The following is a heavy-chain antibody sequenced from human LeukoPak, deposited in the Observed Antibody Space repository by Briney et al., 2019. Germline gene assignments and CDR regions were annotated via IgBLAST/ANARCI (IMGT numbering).Heavy chain of an antibody. J-gene: IGHJ4*02. Sequence: PGGSLRPSCAASGFTFSSYAMHWVRQAPGKGLEWVAVISYDGSKKYYADSVKGRFAISRDNSKNTLYLQMNSLRAEDTAVYYCASDPNFDFWSGYSFDYWGQGTLVTVSS. CDR3: ASDPNFDFWSGYSFDY. V-gene: IGHV3-30*09. CDR1: GFTFSSYA. CDR2: ISYDGSKK. D-gene: IGHD3-3*01.